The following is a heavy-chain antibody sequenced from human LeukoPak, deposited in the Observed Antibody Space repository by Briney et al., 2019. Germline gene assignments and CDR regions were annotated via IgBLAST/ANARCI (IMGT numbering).Heavy chain of an antibody. CDR1: GGSFSNYY. Sequence: SETLSLTCAVYGGSFSNYYCSWIRQPPGKGLEWIGEINHSGSANYNPSLKSRVTISVDTSKNQFSLRLNSMTAADTAVYYCARVITMVRGVIIENWFDPWGQGTLVTISS. CDR3: ARVITMVRGVIIENWFDP. J-gene: IGHJ5*02. D-gene: IGHD3-10*01. CDR2: INHSGSA. V-gene: IGHV4-34*01.